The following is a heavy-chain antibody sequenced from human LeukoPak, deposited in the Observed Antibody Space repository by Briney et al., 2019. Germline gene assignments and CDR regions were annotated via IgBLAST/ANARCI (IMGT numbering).Heavy chain of an antibody. CDR3: ARGYTRYSSSCVY. CDR1: GGSFSGYY. CDR2: INHSGST. Sequence: SETLSLTCAVYGGSFSGYYWSWIRHPPGKGLEWIGEINHSGSTNYNPSLKSRVTISVDTSKNQFSLKLSSVTAADTAVYYCARGYTRYSSSCVYWGQGTQVTVSS. D-gene: IGHD6-13*01. J-gene: IGHJ4*02. V-gene: IGHV4-34*01.